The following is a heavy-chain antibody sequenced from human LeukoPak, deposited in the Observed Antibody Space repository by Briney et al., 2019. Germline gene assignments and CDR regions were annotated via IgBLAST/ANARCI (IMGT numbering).Heavy chain of an antibody. Sequence: PGGSLRLSCTASGFNFGDHAMTWVRQAPGKGLEWVGFIRSYLFGGTAEYAASVKGRFTISRDDSRSIAFLQMNSLETEDTAVYYCTRTPPVTLYYFALGGQGALLTVSS. J-gene: IGHJ1*01. V-gene: IGHV3-49*04. D-gene: IGHD2-8*01. CDR1: GFNFGDHA. CDR2: IRSYLFGGTA. CDR3: TRTPPVTLYYFAL.